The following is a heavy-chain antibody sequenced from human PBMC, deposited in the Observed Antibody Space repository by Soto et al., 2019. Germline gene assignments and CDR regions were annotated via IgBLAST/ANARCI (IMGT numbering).Heavy chain of an antibody. CDR2: IFYSGST. CDR3: VRHAHYDSSGYYYYYYGMDV. CDR1: GGSISSSSYY. J-gene: IGHJ6*02. V-gene: IGHV4-39*01. D-gene: IGHD3-22*01. Sequence: SETLSLTCTVSGGSISSSSYYWGWIRQPPGKGLEWIGSIFYSGSTYYNPSLKSRVTIPVDTSKNQFSLKLSSVTAADTAVYYCVRHAHYDSSGYYYYYYGMDVWGQGTTVTVSS.